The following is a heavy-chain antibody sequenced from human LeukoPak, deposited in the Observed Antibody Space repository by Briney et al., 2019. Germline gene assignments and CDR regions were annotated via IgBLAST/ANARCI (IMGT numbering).Heavy chain of an antibody. CDR3: ARDRGNYDYVWGSYRPGPYYMDV. CDR2: IKQDGSEK. D-gene: IGHD3-16*02. J-gene: IGHJ6*03. CDR1: GFTFSSYW. V-gene: IGHV3-7*01. Sequence: GGSLRLSCAASGFTFSSYWMSWVRQAPGKGLEWVANIKQDGSEKYYVDSVKGRFTISRDNAKNSLYPQMNSLRAEDTAVYYCARDRGNYDYVWGSYRPGPYYMDVWGKGTTVTISS.